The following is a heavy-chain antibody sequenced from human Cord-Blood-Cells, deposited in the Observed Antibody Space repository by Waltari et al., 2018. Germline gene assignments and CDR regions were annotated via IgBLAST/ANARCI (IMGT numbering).Heavy chain of an antibody. CDR1: GGSISSSNW. J-gene: IGHJ3*02. Sequence: QVQLQESGPGLVKPSGTLSLTCAVSGGSISSSNWWSWVRQHPGKGLEWIGEMYQSGRAKYTRSLKSGVTITVNKSKARFTRKLSSVTAADTAVYYCARKRDLDAVDIWGQGTMVTVSS. CDR3: ARKRDLDAVDI. CDR2: MYQSGRA. V-gene: IGHV4-4*02.